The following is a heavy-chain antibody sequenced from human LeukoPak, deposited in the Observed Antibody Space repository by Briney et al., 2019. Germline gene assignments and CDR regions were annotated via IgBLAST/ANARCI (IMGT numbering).Heavy chain of an antibody. Sequence: SETLSLTCTVSGGSISSYYWSWIRQPPGKGLEWIGYIYYSGSTNYNPSLKSRVTISVDTSKNQLSLKLSSVTAADTAVYYCARYTGSDIVVVVAATPGAFDIWGQGTMVTVSS. CDR3: ARYTGSDIVVVVAATPGAFDI. CDR1: GGSISSYY. D-gene: IGHD2-15*01. CDR2: IYYSGST. V-gene: IGHV4-59*08. J-gene: IGHJ3*02.